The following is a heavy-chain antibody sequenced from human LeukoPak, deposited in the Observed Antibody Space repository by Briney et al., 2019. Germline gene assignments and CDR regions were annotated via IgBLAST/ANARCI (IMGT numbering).Heavy chain of an antibody. CDR3: ARDQGNGYLGDY. CDR1: GYTFTRYG. J-gene: IGHJ4*02. V-gene: IGHV1-18*01. CDR2: ISAYDGDT. D-gene: IGHD3-22*01. Sequence: GASVKVSCKASGYTFTRYGFSWVRQAPGQGLEWMGWISAYDGDTNYAQKVQGRVTMTTDTSMTTAYMELRSLRSDDTAVYYCARDQGNGYLGDYWGQGTLVTVSS.